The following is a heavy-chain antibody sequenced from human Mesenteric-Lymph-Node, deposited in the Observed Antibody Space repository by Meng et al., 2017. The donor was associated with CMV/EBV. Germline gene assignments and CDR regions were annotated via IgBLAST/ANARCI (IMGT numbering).Heavy chain of an antibody. CDR2: MYYSGST. D-gene: IGHD2-2*01. J-gene: IGHJ6*02. CDR1: GYSISSGYY. V-gene: IGHV4-38-2*02. Sequence: GSLRLSCTVSGYSISSGYYWGWIRQPPGRGLEWIGYMYYSGSTNYNPSLKSRVTISVDTSKNQFSLKLSSVTAADTAVYYCARVTYCSSSRCYPGNYNYYGMDVWGQGTTVTVSS. CDR3: ARVTYCSSSRCYPGNYNYYGMDV.